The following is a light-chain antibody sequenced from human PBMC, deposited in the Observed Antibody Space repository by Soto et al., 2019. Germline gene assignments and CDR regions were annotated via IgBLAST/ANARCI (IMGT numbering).Light chain of an antibody. Sequence: QSVLTQPPSVSGAPGQRVTISCTGSRSNIGAGYDVHWYQHLPGRAPKLLIFGNNNRPSGVPDRFSGSRSGTSASLAITGLQADDEADYYCQSYDKSLSGLVVFGGGTKLTVL. V-gene: IGLV1-40*01. CDR1: RSNIGAGYD. CDR2: GNN. J-gene: IGLJ2*01. CDR3: QSYDKSLSGLVV.